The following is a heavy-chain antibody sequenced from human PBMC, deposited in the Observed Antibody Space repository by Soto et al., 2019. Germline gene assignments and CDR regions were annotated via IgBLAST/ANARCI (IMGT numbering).Heavy chain of an antibody. CDR1: GFTFSSYW. V-gene: IGHV3-74*01. D-gene: IGHD6-19*01. J-gene: IGHJ6*02. Sequence: EVQLLESGGGLVQSGGSLRLSCAASGFTFSSYWMFWVRQAPGKGLVWVSRISIDGRSTNYADSVKGRFTISRDNAKNTMYLQMNRLRDEDTAVYYCARGPYQQWYGMDVWGQGTTVTVSS. CDR2: ISIDGRST. CDR3: ARGPYQQWYGMDV.